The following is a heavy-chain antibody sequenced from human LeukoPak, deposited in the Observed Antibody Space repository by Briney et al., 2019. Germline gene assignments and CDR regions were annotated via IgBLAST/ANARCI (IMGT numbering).Heavy chain of an antibody. CDR3: ARVGIAVAGTSPARAYYFDY. J-gene: IGHJ4*02. CDR1: GYTFTGYH. CDR2: INPNTGGT. Sequence: ASVKVSCKASGYTFTGYHMHWVRQAPGQGLEWMGRINPNTGGTEYAQKFQGRVTMTRDTSISTAYMELRSLRSDDTAVYYCARVGIAVAGTSPARAYYFDYWGQGTLVTVSS. D-gene: IGHD6-19*01. V-gene: IGHV1-2*06.